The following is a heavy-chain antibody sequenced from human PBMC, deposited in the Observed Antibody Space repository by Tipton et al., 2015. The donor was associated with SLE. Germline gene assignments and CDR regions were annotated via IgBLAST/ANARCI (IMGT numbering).Heavy chain of an antibody. CDR3: ARAGTGTAWGTFDI. CDR1: GGSITSGGYS. Sequence: TLSLTCAVSGGSITSGGYSWSWSWIRQPPGKGLEWIGNIYRGGSTYTPSLKSRVTISAVTSKNQFSLRVSSVTAADTAVYYCARAGTGTAWGTFDIWGPGTMVTVSS. J-gene: IGHJ3*02. V-gene: IGHV4-30-2*01. CDR2: IYRGGST. D-gene: IGHD1-14*01.